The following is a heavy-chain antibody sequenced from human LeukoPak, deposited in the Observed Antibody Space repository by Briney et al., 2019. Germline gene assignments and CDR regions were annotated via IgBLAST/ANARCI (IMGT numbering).Heavy chain of an antibody. CDR2: MNPNSGNT. V-gene: IGHV1-8*03. D-gene: IGHD3-22*01. CDR3: ARGPPYDSSGYYGDY. J-gene: IGHJ4*02. Sequence: ASVKVSCKASGYTFTSYDINWVRQAAGQGLEWMGWMNPNSGNTGCAQNFQGRVTITRNTSITTAYMELSSLRSEDTAVYYCARGPPYDSSGYYGDYWGQGTLVTVSS. CDR1: GYTFTSYD.